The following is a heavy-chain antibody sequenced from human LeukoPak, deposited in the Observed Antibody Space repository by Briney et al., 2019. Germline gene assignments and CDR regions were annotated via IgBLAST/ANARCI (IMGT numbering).Heavy chain of an antibody. CDR3: ARLNFWSGYTYYFDY. J-gene: IGHJ4*02. D-gene: IGHD3-3*01. V-gene: IGHV4-34*01. Sequence: SETLSLTCAVYGGSFSGYYWSWIRQPPGKGLEWIGEINHSGSTNHNPSLKSRVTISADTSKNQFSLKLSPVTAADTAVYYCARLNFWSGYTYYFDYWGQGTLVTVSP. CDR1: GGSFSGYY. CDR2: INHSGST.